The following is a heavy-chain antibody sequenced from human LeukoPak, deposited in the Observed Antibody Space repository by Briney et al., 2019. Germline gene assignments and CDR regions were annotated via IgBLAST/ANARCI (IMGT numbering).Heavy chain of an antibody. J-gene: IGHJ5*02. Sequence: HGESLKISCKGSGYSINNYWIGWVRQMPGKGLEWMGIIYPADSDIRYSPSFQGQVTISADKSVSTAYLQWSSLKASDTAMYYCARQEYCSGGSCYTWSDPWGQGTLVTVSS. CDR1: GYSINNYW. V-gene: IGHV5-51*01. D-gene: IGHD2-15*01. CDR2: IYPADSDI. CDR3: ARQEYCSGGSCYTWSDP.